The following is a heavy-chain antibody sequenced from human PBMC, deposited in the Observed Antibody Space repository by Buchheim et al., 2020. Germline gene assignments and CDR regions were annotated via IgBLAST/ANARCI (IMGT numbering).Heavy chain of an antibody. CDR2: TYHSGSP. D-gene: IGHD3-16*01. Sequence: QLQLQESDSGLVKPSQTLSLTCAVSGDPITSGPYSWSWVRQRPGKGLEWIGYTYHSGSPNYNPSLKSRGIISVDKSKNKFSLNLRSMTAADTAVYYCARGYRFAYYFDYWGQGTL. V-gene: IGHV4-30-2*01. CDR1: GDPITSGPYS. CDR3: ARGYRFAYYFDY. J-gene: IGHJ4*02.